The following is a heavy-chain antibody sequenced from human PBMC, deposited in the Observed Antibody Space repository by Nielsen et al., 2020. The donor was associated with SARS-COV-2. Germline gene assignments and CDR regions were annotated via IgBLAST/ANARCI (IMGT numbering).Heavy chain of an antibody. CDR2: IKSKTDGGTT. D-gene: IGHD6-19*01. CDR3: ARGLGYSSGWYLDAFDI. J-gene: IGHJ3*02. V-gene: IGHV3-15*01. Sequence: WIRQPPGKGLEWVGRIKSKTDGGTTDYAAPVKGRFTISRDDSKNTLYLQMNSLKTEDTAVYYCARGLGYSSGWYLDAFDIWVQGTMVTVSS.